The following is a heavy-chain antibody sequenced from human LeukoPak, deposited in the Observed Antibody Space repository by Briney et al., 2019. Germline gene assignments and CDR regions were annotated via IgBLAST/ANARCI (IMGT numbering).Heavy chain of an antibody. CDR2: IKQDGSEK. J-gene: IGHJ4*02. Sequence: GGSLRLSCAASGFTFSSYWMSWVRQAPGKGLEWVASIKQDGSEKYYVDSEKGRFTISRDNAKNSLYLQMNSLRAEDTAVYYCARDTYYFASGTFDYWGQGTLVTVSS. D-gene: IGHD3-10*01. CDR3: ARDTYYFASGTFDY. V-gene: IGHV3-7*03. CDR1: GFTFSSYW.